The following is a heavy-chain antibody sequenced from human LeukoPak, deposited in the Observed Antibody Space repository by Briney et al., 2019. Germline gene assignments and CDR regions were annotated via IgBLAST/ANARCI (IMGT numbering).Heavy chain of an antibody. J-gene: IGHJ4*02. Sequence: EASVKVSCKTSGYTFTSYGISWVRQAPGQGLEWVGWISEYNTNTNYAQKLQGRVTMTTDTSTNTAYLELRSLTSDDTAVYYCARGSGGSFDYWGQGTLVTVSS. CDR3: ARGSGGSFDY. CDR2: ISEYNTNT. D-gene: IGHD2-15*01. V-gene: IGHV1-18*01. CDR1: GYTFTSYG.